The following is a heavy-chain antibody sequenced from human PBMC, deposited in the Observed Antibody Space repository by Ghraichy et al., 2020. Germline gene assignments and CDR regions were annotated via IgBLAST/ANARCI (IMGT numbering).Heavy chain of an antibody. CDR3: AKVRSSTQAHHHSLDV. CDR2: IGGSDGGT. Sequence: GESLNISCAASGFTIDTYAITWVRQPPGKGLEWVSAIGGSDGGTSYADSVKGRFTISRDNSKNTLYLQMSSLRVEDTAVYYCAKVRSSTQAHHHSLDVWGQGTTVTVSS. J-gene: IGHJ6*02. CDR1: GFTIDTYA. D-gene: IGHD1-14*01. V-gene: IGHV3-23*01.